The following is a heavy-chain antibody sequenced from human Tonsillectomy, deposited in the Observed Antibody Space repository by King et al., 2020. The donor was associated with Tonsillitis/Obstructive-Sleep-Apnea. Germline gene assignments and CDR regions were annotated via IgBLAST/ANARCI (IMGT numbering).Heavy chain of an antibody. CDR3: ARRKVRGDALDI. Sequence: LQLQESGPGLVKPSETLSLTCTVSGGSISSYHWSWIRQPPGKGLEWIGYIHYSGTTNYNPSLKSRVTISVDTYKNQFSLKLSSVTAADTAVYYCARRKVRGDALDIWGQGTMVTVSS. V-gene: IGHV4-59*01. J-gene: IGHJ3*02. CDR1: GGSISSYH. CDR2: IHYSGTT. D-gene: IGHD3-10*01.